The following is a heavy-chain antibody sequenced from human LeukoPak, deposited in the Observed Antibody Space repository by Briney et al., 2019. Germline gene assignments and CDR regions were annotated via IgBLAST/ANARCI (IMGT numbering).Heavy chain of an antibody. CDR1: GFTFSSYG. V-gene: IGHV3-30*18. D-gene: IGHD6-19*01. CDR3: AKDGSGWLGYFQH. Sequence: KSGGSLRLSCGASGFTFSSYGMHWVRQAPGKGLEWVAVISYDGSNKYYADSVKGRFTISRDNSKNTLYLQMSSLRAEDTAVYYCAKDGSGWLGYFQHWGQGTLVTVSS. CDR2: ISYDGSNK. J-gene: IGHJ1*01.